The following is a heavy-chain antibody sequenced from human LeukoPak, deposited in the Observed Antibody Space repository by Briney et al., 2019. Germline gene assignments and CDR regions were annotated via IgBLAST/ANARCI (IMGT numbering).Heavy chain of an antibody. CDR3: ARETKHGFWSGAPPYYFDY. V-gene: IGHV4-4*07. CDR1: GDSISSYY. D-gene: IGHD3-3*01. CDR2: IYTSGST. J-gene: IGHJ4*02. Sequence: KPSETLSLTCTVSGDSISSYYWSWIRQPAGKGLEWIGRIYTSGSTDYNPSLKSRVTMSVDTSKNQFFLKLSSVTAADTAVYYCARETKHGFWSGAPPYYFDYWGQGTLVTVSS.